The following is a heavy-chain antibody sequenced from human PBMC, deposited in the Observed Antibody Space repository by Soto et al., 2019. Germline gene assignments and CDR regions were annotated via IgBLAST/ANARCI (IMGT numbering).Heavy chain of an antibody. CDR3: ARNTYEFGDFHL. Sequence: QVPLVQSGAEMKKPGASVKVSCKASGYTFTNYDINWVRQAPGQGLEWLGWMTPNSGNTGYAQKFQGRVTLTRDTSISTAYMELSSLRSENTAVYYCARNTYEFGDFHLWGQGTLVTVSS. CDR2: MTPNSGNT. CDR1: GYTFTNYD. J-gene: IGHJ4*02. D-gene: IGHD3-3*01. V-gene: IGHV1-8*01.